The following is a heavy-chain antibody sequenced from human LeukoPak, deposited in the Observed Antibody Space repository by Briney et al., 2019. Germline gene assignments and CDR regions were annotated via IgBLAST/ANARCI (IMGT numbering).Heavy chain of an antibody. CDR1: GGSISSSSYY. V-gene: IGHV4-39*01. CDR2: IYYSGST. Sequence: SSETLSLTCTVSGGSISSSSYYWGWIRQPPGKGLEWIGSIYYSGSTYYNPSLKSRVTISVDTSKNQFSLKLSSVTAADTAVYYCARHPYSSGWYADYWGQGTLVTVSS. CDR3: ARHPYSSGWYADY. D-gene: IGHD6-19*01. J-gene: IGHJ4*02.